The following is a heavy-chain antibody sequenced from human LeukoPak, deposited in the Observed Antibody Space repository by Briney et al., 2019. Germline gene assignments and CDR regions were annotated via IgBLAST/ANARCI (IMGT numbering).Heavy chain of an antibody. CDR2: ISFDGGDK. V-gene: IGHV3-30*04. D-gene: IGHD3-16*01. CDR3: AGGLLRPYFDY. J-gene: IGHJ4*02. CDR1: GLTFETYT. Sequence: GGSLRLSCAVSGLTFETYTFYWVRHSPGRGLEWVALISFDGGDKYYAESVKGRFTISRDNSRRTLFLEMSSVTPDDTAVYHCAGGLLRPYFDYWGPGTLVTVS.